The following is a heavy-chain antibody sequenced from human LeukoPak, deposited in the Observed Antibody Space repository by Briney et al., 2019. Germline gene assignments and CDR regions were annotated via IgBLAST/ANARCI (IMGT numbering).Heavy chain of an antibody. D-gene: IGHD6-19*01. CDR3: AKDLGSSGWYDAFDI. Sequence: PGGSLRLSCAASGFTFSSYGMHWVRQAPGKGLEWVAFIRYDGSNKYYADSVKGRFTISRDNSKNTLYLKMNSLRAEDTAVYYCAKDLGSSGWYDAFDIWGQGTMVTVSS. V-gene: IGHV3-30*02. CDR1: GFTFSSYG. CDR2: IRYDGSNK. J-gene: IGHJ3*02.